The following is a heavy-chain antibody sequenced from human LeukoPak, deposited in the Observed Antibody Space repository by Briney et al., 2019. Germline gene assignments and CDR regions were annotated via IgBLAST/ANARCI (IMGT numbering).Heavy chain of an antibody. D-gene: IGHD3-9*01. Sequence: SVKVSCKASGGTFISYAISWVRQAPGQGLEWMGGIIPIFGTANYAQKFQGRVTITADESTSTAYMELSSLRSEDTAVYYCARGVSYDILTGPYYFDYWGQGTLVTVSS. CDR2: IIPIFGTA. CDR1: GGTFISYA. J-gene: IGHJ4*02. CDR3: ARGVSYDILTGPYYFDY. V-gene: IGHV1-69*13.